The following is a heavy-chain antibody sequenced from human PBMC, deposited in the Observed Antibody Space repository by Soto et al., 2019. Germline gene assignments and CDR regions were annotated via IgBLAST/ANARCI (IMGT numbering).Heavy chain of an antibody. CDR1: GYTFTGYY. J-gene: IGHJ4*02. Sequence: GASVKVSCKASGYTFTGYYMHWVRQAPGQGLEWMGGIIPIFGTANYAQKFQGRVTITADESTSTAYMELSSLRSEDTAVYYCARGGIAAAAPPDYWGQGTLVTVSS. D-gene: IGHD6-13*01. V-gene: IGHV1-69*13. CDR2: IIPIFGTA. CDR3: ARGGIAAAAPPDY.